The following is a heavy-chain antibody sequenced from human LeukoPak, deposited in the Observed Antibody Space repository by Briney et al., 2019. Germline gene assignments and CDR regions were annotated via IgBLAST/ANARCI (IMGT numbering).Heavy chain of an antibody. CDR3: TRGGSVPATRSFDY. D-gene: IGHD6-19*01. Sequence: GGSLRLSCAASGFTFSSYAMHWVRQAPGKGLEWVAVISYDGSNKYYADSVKGRFTISRDNSKNTVYLQMNSLRVEDTAMYYCTRGGSVPATRSFDYWGQGTLVTVSS. J-gene: IGHJ4*02. V-gene: IGHV3-30-3*01. CDR2: ISYDGSNK. CDR1: GFTFSSYA.